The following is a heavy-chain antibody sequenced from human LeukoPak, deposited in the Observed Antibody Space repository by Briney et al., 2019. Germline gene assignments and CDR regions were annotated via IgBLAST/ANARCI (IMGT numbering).Heavy chain of an antibody. CDR2: ISYDGSNK. CDR3: ARVLFGSVWVNLDY. V-gene: IGHV3-30-3*01. D-gene: IGHD3-16*01. Sequence: GRSLRLSCAASGFTFSSYAMHWVRQAPGKGLEWVAVISYDGSNKYYADSVKGRFTISRDNSKNTLYLQMNSLRAEDTAVYYCARVLFGSVWVNLDYRGQGTLVTVSS. J-gene: IGHJ4*02. CDR1: GFTFSSYA.